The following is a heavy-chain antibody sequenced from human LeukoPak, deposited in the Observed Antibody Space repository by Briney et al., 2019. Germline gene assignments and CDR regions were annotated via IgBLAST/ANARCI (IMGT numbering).Heavy chain of an antibody. J-gene: IGHJ5*02. D-gene: IGHD1-26*01. CDR2: ISSSSSII. V-gene: IGHV3-48*01. CDR1: GFTFSSHS. CDR3: ARVPREGHDNWFDP. Sequence: GGPLRLSCVASGFTFSSHSMNWVRQAPGKGLEWVSYISSSSSIIHYADSVKGRFTISREDAKNSLFLQMNSLSPEDTAVYYCARVPREGHDNWFDPWGQGTLVTVSS.